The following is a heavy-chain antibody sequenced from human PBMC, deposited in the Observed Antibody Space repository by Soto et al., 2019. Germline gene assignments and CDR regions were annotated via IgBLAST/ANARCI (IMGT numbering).Heavy chain of an antibody. CDR3: LNIPHY. CDR2: IIPILAIA. J-gene: IGHJ4*02. CDR1: GGTFSSYT. V-gene: IGHV1-69*02. Sequence: QVQLVQSGAEVKKPGSSVKVSCKASGGTFSSYTITWVRQAPGQGLEWMGRIIPILAIANYAQKFQGRVTITADKSTDTAYMELSSLRSEDTAVYYCLNIPHYWGQGTLVTVSS.